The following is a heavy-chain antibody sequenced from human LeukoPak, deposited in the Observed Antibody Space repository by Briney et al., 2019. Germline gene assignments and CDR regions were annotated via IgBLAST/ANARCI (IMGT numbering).Heavy chain of an antibody. CDR2: FDPEDGET. V-gene: IGHV1-24*01. CDR1: GYTFTSYY. Sequence: ASVKVSCKASGYTFTSYYIHWVRQAPGKGLEWMGGFDPEDGETIYAQKFQGRVTMTEDTSTDTAYMELSSLRSEDTAVYYCATLKRGYSYIFDYWGQGTLVTVSS. CDR3: ATLKRGYSYIFDY. D-gene: IGHD5-18*01. J-gene: IGHJ4*02.